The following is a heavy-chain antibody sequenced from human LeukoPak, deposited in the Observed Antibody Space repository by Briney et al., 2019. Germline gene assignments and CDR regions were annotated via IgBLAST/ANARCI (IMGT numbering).Heavy chain of an antibody. CDR3: ARVGCSGGSCYPVVYFDY. CDR1: GGSISSYY. Sequence: SETLSLTCTVSGGSISSYYWSWIRQPPGKGLEWIGYIYYSGSTNYNPSLKSRVTISVDTSKNQFSLKLSSVTAADTAVYYCARVGCSGGSCYPVVYFDYWGQGTLVTVSS. J-gene: IGHJ4*02. D-gene: IGHD2-15*01. V-gene: IGHV4-59*01. CDR2: IYYSGST.